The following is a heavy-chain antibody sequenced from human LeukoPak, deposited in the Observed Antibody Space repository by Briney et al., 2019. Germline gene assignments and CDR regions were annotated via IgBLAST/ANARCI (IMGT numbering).Heavy chain of an antibody. J-gene: IGHJ4*02. CDR1: GFTFSSYG. V-gene: IGHV3-33*01. CDR3: AGDIKHVGDSGPDLNY. Sequence: GGSLRLPCGASGFTFSSYGMHWVRQAPGKGLEGVAVIWYDGSNKYYAASVKGRFTISRNNSKNTLYLQMNSLRAEDTAIYYCAGDIKHVGDSGPDLNYWGQGALVTVSS. CDR2: IWYDGSNK. D-gene: IGHD2-21*01.